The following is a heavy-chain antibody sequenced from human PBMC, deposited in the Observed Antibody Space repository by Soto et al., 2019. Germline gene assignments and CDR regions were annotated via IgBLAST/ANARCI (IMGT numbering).Heavy chain of an antibody. CDR2: IIPIFGTA. Sequence: QVQLVQSGAEVKKPGSSVKVSCKASGGTFSSYAISWVRQAPGQGLEWMGGIIPIFGTANYAQKFQGRVTITADESTSTAYMELSSLRSEDTAVYYCARVRVAYYDGDYYYGMDVWGQGTTVTVSS. V-gene: IGHV1-69*01. CDR3: ARVRVAYYDGDYYYGMDV. CDR1: GGTFSSYA. J-gene: IGHJ6*02. D-gene: IGHD3-22*01.